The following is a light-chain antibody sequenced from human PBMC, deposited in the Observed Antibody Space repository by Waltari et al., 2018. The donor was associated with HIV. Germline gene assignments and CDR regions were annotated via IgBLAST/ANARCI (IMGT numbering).Light chain of an antibody. CDR3: ASYTTNNTWV. V-gene: IGLV2-14*01. J-gene: IGLJ3*02. CDR1: STDIGAYDF. Sequence: QSALTQPGSVSASPGQSITLSCAGPSTDIGAYDFVSWYQYDPGKVPKLIVYGVTDPPSVISNRFSGSKSANTASLTISGLQAEDDSTYYCASYTTNNTWVFGGGTKLTVL. CDR2: GVT.